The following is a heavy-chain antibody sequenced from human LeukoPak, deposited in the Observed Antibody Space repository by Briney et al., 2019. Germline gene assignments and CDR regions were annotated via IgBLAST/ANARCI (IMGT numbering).Heavy chain of an antibody. CDR1: GFTVSSNY. D-gene: IGHD3-22*01. J-gene: IGHJ4*02. CDR2: IYSGGST. CDR3: AMEGNYYDSSGYYTRYFDY. V-gene: IGHV3-66*01. Sequence: GGSLRLSCAASGFTVSSNYMSWVRQAPGKGLEWVSVIYSGGSTYYADSVKGRFTISRDNSKNTLYLQMNSLRAEDTAVYYCAMEGNYYDSSGYYTRYFDYWGQGTLVTVSS.